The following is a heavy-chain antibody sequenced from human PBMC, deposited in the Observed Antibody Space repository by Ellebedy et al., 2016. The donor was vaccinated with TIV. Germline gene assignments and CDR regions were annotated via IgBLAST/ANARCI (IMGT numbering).Heavy chain of an antibody. J-gene: IGHJ4*02. CDR2: IGTAGDT. D-gene: IGHD5-18*01. CDR1: GFTFRSYD. Sequence: GGSLRLSCAASGFTFRSYDMHWVRQATGKGLEWVSAIGTAGDTYYPGSVKGRFTIFRENAKNSLYLQINSLRAEDTAVYYCARVRFGDTAVDYWGQGTLVTVSS. CDR3: ARVRFGDTAVDY. V-gene: IGHV3-13*01.